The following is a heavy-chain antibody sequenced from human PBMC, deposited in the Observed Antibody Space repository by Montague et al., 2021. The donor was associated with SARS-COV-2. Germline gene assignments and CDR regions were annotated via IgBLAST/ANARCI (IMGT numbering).Heavy chain of an antibody. CDR3: ARDAHVVVAAAAFSS. CDR1: GFTFSSYS. V-gene: IGHV3-21*01. Sequence: SLRLSCAASGFTFSSYSMNWVRQAPGKGLEWVSSISSSSSYIYYADSVKGRFTISRDNAKNSLYLQMNSLRAEDTAVYYCARDAHVVVAAAAFSSWGQGTLVTVSS. J-gene: IGHJ4*02. CDR2: ISSSSSYI. D-gene: IGHD2-15*01.